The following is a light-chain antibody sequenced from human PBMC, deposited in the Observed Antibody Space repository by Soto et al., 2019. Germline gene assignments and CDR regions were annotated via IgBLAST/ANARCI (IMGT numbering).Light chain of an antibody. CDR1: QSVSSSF. J-gene: IGKJ4*01. Sequence: EFVLTQSPGTLSLSPGERATLSCRASQSVSSSFLAWYQQKPGQAPRILIYGASTRATGIPDRFSGSGSGPDFTLTISRLEPEELAVYDCQQYGSSPPRTFGGGTKVEIK. CDR3: QQYGSSPPRT. CDR2: GAS. V-gene: IGKV3-20*01.